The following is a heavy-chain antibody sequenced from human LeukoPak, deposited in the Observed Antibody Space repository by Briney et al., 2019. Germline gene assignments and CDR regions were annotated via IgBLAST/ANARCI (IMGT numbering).Heavy chain of an antibody. Sequence: GGSLRLSCAASGFTFSSYGMHWVRQAPGKGLEWVAVIWYDGSNKYYADSVKGRLTISRDNSKNTLYLQMNSLRAEDTAVYYCAREMVRGVRIVYYYGMDVWGQGTTVTVSS. CDR3: AREMVRGVRIVYYYGMDV. J-gene: IGHJ6*02. CDR2: IWYDGSNK. D-gene: IGHD3-10*01. CDR1: GFTFSSYG. V-gene: IGHV3-33*01.